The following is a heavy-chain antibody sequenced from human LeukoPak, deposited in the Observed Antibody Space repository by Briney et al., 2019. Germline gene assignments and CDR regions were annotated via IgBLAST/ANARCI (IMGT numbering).Heavy chain of an antibody. CDR2: MNPNSGNT. CDR1: GYTFTSYG. Sequence: ASVKVSCKASGYTFTSYGISWVRQAPGQGLEWMGWMNPNSGNTGYAQKFQGRVTMTRNTSISTAYMELSSLRSEDTAVYYCARGKLLWFGELLQNNWFDPWGQGTLVTVSS. J-gene: IGHJ5*02. CDR3: ARGKLLWFGELLQNNWFDP. V-gene: IGHV1-8*02. D-gene: IGHD3-10*01.